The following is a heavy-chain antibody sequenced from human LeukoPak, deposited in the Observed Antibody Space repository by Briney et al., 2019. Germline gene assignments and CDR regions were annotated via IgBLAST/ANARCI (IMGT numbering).Heavy chain of an antibody. CDR1: GFTLSNYS. CDR2: ITSSSTV. Sequence: PGGSLRLSCAASGFTLSNYSMNWVRQAPGKGLEWVSYITSSSTVYYAGSVKGRFTISRDNAKNSLFLQMNSLRAEATAVYYCARDYCSGPRCYFIDYWGQGALVTVSS. V-gene: IGHV3-48*04. CDR3: ARDYCSGPRCYFIDY. D-gene: IGHD2-15*01. J-gene: IGHJ4*02.